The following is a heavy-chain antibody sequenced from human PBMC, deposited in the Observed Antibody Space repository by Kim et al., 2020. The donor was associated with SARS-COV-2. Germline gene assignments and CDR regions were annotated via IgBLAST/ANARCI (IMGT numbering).Heavy chain of an antibody. V-gene: IGHV4-31*02. D-gene: IGHD5-12*01. Sequence: STYYNPSLKSRVTISVDTSKNQFSLKLSSVTAADTAVYYCARDQGGSLDYWGQGTLVTVSS. CDR2: ST. CDR3: ARDQGGSLDY. J-gene: IGHJ4*02.